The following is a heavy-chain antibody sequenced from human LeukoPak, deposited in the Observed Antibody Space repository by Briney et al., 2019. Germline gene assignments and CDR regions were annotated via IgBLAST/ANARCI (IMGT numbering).Heavy chain of an antibody. J-gene: IGHJ4*02. CDR2: IYYSGST. D-gene: IGHD3-10*01. Sequence: PSETLSLTCTVSGGSISSSSYYWGWIRQPPGKGLEWIGYIYYSGSTYYNPSLKSRVTISVDTSKNQFSLKLSSVTAADTAVYYCARVHTRMVRGVIIRAHFDYWGQGTLVTVSS. CDR3: ARVHTRMVRGVIIRAHFDY. CDR1: GGSISSSSYY. V-gene: IGHV4-39*07.